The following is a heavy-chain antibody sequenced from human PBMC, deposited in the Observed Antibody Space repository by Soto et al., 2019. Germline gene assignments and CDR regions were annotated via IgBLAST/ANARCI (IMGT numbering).Heavy chain of an antibody. CDR1: GGSISSGDDY. CDR2: IYYSGST. D-gene: IGHD6-19*01. Sequence: PSETLSLTCTVSGGSISSGDDYWSWIRQPPGKGLEWIGYIYYSGSTYYNPSLKSRVTISVDTSKNQFSLKLSSVTAADTAVYYCAREDSSGWSGGYWGQGTLVTVSS. J-gene: IGHJ4*02. CDR3: AREDSSGWSGGY. V-gene: IGHV4-30-4*01.